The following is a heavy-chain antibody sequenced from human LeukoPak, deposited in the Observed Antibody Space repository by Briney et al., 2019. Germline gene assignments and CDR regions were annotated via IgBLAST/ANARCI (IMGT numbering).Heavy chain of an antibody. CDR3: AKDPMVRGAEDYFDY. Sequence: PGGSLRLSCAASGLTFSSYGMHWVRQAPGKGLEWVAVISYDGSNKYYADSVKGRFTISRDNSKNTLYLQMNSLRAEDTAVYYCAKDPMVRGAEDYFDYWGQGTLVTVSS. D-gene: IGHD3-10*01. CDR1: GLTFSSYG. CDR2: ISYDGSNK. J-gene: IGHJ4*02. V-gene: IGHV3-30*18.